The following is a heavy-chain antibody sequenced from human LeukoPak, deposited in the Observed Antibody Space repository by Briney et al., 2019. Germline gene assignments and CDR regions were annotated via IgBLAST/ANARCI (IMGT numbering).Heavy chain of an antibody. D-gene: IGHD6-19*01. J-gene: IGHJ4*02. V-gene: IGHV3-48*03. Sequence: GGSLRLSCAVSGFPFSFFEINWVRQAPGKGLEWVSNIGSSGRTRYYADSVRGRFSISRDNAKNSLYLQMNSLRVEDTGVYYCALLAVASDFDYWGQGALVTVSS. CDR2: IGSSGRTR. CDR3: ALLAVASDFDY. CDR1: GFPFSFFE.